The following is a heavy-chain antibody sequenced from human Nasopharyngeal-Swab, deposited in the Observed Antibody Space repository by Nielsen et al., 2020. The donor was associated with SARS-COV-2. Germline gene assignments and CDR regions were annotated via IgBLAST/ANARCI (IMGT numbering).Heavy chain of an antibody. J-gene: IGHJ4*02. CDR1: GFTFTSSA. D-gene: IGHD1-7*01. V-gene: IGHV1-58*01. CDR2: IVVGSGNT. CDR3: AAVDITGTTSPFDY. Sequence: SVKVSCKASGFTFTSSAVQWVRQARGQRLEWIGWIVVGSGNTNYAQKFQERVTITRDMSTSTAYMGLSSLRSEDTAVYYCAAVDITGTTSPFDYWGQGTLVTVSS.